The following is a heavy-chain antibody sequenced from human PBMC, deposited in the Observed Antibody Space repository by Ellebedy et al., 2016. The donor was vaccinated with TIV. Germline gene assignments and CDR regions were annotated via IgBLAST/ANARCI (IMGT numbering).Heavy chain of an antibody. CDR1: GYSFTTSW. CDR2: IYPGDSDT. V-gene: IGHV5-51*01. CDR3: ARHVVLQQLSLD. D-gene: IGHD6-13*01. J-gene: IGHJ4*02. Sequence: GESLKISCKGSGYSFTTSWIAWVRQMPEKGLEWMGIIYPGDSDTRYSPSFQGQVTISADKSISTAYLQWSSLKASDTAMYYCARHVVLQQLSLDWGQGTLVTVSS.